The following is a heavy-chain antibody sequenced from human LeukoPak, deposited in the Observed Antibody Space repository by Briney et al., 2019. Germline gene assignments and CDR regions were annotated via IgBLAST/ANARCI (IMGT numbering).Heavy chain of an antibody. D-gene: IGHD4-17*01. CDR3: ARDRAGDYSSFDY. V-gene: IGHV3-9*01. J-gene: IGHJ4*02. Sequence: GGSLRLSCAASGFTFDDYAMHWVRQAPGKGLEWVSGISWNSGSIGYADSVKGRFTISRDNAKNSLYLQMNGLRAEDTAVYYCARDRAGDYSSFDYWGQGTLVTVSS. CDR1: GFTFDDYA. CDR2: ISWNSGSI.